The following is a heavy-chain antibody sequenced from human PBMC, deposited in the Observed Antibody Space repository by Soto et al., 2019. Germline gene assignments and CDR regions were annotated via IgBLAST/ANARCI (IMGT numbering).Heavy chain of an antibody. J-gene: IGHJ6*02. CDR2: TYYRSKWYN. CDR3: ARDSSSWYVFPKHYSLTEKNYYYYGMDV. V-gene: IGHV6-1*01. D-gene: IGHD6-13*01. Sequence: PSQTLSLTCAISGDSVSSNSAAWNWIRQSPSRGLEWLGRTYYRSKWYNDYAVSVKSRITINPDTSKNQFSLQLNSVTPEDTAVYYCARDSSSWYVFPKHYSLTEKNYYYYGMDVWGQGTTVTVSS. CDR1: GDSVSSNSAA.